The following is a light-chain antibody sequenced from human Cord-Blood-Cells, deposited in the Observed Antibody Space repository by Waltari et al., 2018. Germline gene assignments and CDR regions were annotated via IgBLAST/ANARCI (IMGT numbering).Light chain of an antibody. Sequence: DSQMTQSPSSLSASVGDRVTITCQASQDISNYLNWYQQKPGKAPKLLIYDASNLETGVPSRYSGSGSGTDFTFTISSLQPEDIATYYCQQYDNLPYTFGQGTKLETK. CDR1: QDISNY. V-gene: IGKV1-33*01. CDR3: QQYDNLPYT. CDR2: DAS. J-gene: IGKJ2*01.